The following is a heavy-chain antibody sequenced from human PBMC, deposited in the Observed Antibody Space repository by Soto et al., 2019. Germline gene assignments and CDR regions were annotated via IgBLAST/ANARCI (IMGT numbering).Heavy chain of an antibody. Sequence: ASVKVSCKASGYTFTSYYMHWVRQAPGQGLEWMGIINPSGGSTSYAQKFQGRVTMTRDTSTSTVYMELSSPRSEDTAVYYCARDLGVRDAFDIWGQGTMVTVSS. CDR2: INPSGGST. CDR3: ARDLGVRDAFDI. J-gene: IGHJ3*02. D-gene: IGHD3-10*01. CDR1: GYTFTSYY. V-gene: IGHV1-46*03.